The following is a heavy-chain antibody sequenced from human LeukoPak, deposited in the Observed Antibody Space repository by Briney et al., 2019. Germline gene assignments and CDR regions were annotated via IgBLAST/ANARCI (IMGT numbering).Heavy chain of an antibody. CDR1: GFTFSSYG. CDR2: IWYDGSNK. D-gene: IGHD4-23*01. V-gene: IGHV3-33*01. J-gene: IGHJ4*02. CDR3: ARDLGGNSVADY. Sequence: GRSLRLSCAAPGFTFSSYGMHWVRQAPGKGLEWVAVIWYDGSNKYYADSVKGRFTISRDNSKNTLYLQMNSLRAEDTAVYYCARDLGGNSVADYWGQGTLVTVSS.